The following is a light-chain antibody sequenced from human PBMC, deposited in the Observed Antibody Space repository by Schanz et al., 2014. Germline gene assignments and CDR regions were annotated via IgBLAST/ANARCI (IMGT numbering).Light chain of an antibody. Sequence: EIVMTQSPATLSVSPGERATLSCRASQSVASNLAWYQQKPGQAPRLLIYGASSRATGIPDRFSGSGSGTDFILTISRLEPEDFAVYYCQQFGSSPWTFGQGTKVEIK. J-gene: IGKJ1*01. CDR3: QQFGSSPWT. V-gene: IGKV3-20*01. CDR1: QSVASN. CDR2: GAS.